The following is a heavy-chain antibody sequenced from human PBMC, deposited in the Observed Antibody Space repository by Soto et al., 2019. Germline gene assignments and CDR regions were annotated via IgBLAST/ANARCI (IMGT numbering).Heavy chain of an antibody. CDR3: ARVMGGSYLGYLDY. CDR1: GFTFSDYY. J-gene: IGHJ4*02. Sequence: QVQLVESGGGLVKPGGSLRLSCAASGFTFSDYYMSWIRQAPGKGLEWVSYISSSSSYTNYADSVKGRFTIARDNAKNSLYLQMNSLSAEDTAVYYCARVMGGSYLGYLDYWGQGTLVTVSS. D-gene: IGHD1-26*01. CDR2: ISSSSSYT. V-gene: IGHV3-11*06.